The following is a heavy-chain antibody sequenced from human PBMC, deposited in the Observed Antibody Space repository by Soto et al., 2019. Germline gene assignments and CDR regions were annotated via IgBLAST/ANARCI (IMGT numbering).Heavy chain of an antibody. D-gene: IGHD6-13*01. Sequence: ASVKVSCKASGGTFSSYTISWVRQAPGQGLEWMGRIIPILGIANYAQKFQGRVTITADKSTSTAYMELSSLRSEDTAVYYCARVCSSCHEAFDIGGQGTMVTVSS. V-gene: IGHV1-69*02. CDR1: GGTFSSYT. CDR3: ARVCSSCHEAFDI. CDR2: IIPILGIA. J-gene: IGHJ3*02.